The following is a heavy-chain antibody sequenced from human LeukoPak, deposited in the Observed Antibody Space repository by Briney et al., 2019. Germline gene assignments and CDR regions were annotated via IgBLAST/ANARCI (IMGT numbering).Heavy chain of an antibody. D-gene: IGHD6-19*01. CDR2: IYPGDSDT. CDR3: ARLPYSSGWYRTLDY. Sequence: GESLKISCKGSGYSFISYWVGWVRQMPGKGLEWMGIIYPGDSDTRYSPSFQGQVSISVDKSINTAYVQCSSPKASDTAMYYCARLPYSSGWYRTLDYWGQGTLVTVSS. J-gene: IGHJ4*02. V-gene: IGHV5-51*01. CDR1: GYSFISYW.